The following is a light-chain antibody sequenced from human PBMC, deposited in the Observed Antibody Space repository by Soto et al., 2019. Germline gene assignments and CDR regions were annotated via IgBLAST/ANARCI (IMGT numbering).Light chain of an antibody. J-gene: IGKJ1*01. Sequence: EIVLTQSPGTLSLSAGERATVSCRASQSANNNFSAWYQLRPGQAPRLLISGASSRATGIPDRISGSGSGTDFTLTITRVEPEDSAMYYCQHYVGSPTFGQGTKVDIK. CDR3: QHYVGSPT. V-gene: IGKV3-20*01. CDR1: QSANNNF. CDR2: GAS.